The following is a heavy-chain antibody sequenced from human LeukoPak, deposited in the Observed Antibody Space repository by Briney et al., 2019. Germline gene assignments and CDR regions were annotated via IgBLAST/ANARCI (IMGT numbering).Heavy chain of an antibody. CDR2: INHSGST. V-gene: IGHV4-34*01. D-gene: IGHD6-19*01. CDR1: GGSFSGYY. J-gene: IGHJ4*02. CDR3: ARCGSGWYPFDY. Sequence: PSETLSLTCAVYGGSFSGYYWSWIRQPPKKGLEWIGEINHSGSTNYNPSLKSRVTISVDTSKNQFSLKLSSVTAADTAVYYCARCGSGWYPFDYWGQGTLVTVSS.